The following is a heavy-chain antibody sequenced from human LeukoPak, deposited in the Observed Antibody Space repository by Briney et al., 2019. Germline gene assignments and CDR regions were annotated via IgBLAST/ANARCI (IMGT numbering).Heavy chain of an antibody. V-gene: IGHV4-34*01. CDR2: INHSGST. Sequence: SETLSPTCAVYGGSFSGYYWSWIRQPPGKGLEWIGEINHSGSTNYNPSLKSRVTISVDTSKNQFSLKLSSVTAADTAVYYCARGLRFLEWLSRGYMDVWGKGTTVTVSS. D-gene: IGHD3-3*01. J-gene: IGHJ6*03. CDR3: ARGLRFLEWLSRGYMDV. CDR1: GGSFSGYY.